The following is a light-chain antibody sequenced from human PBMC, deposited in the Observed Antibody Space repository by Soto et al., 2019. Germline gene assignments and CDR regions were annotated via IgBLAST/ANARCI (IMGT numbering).Light chain of an antibody. CDR1: QSVRSSY. Sequence: EIVLTQSPCTLSLSPGERATLSCRASQSVRSSYFAWYQQKPGQATRLLIFGASTRAPGIPDRFSGSGCGTDFNLTISKLEPEDFALFYCQQYGNSTLTFGGGTKVDIK. J-gene: IGKJ4*02. CDR2: GAS. CDR3: QQYGNSTLT. V-gene: IGKV3-20*01.